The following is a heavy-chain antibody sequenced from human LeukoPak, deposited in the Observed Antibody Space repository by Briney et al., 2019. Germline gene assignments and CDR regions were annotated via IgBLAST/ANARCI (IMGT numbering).Heavy chain of an antibody. J-gene: IGHJ3*02. CDR1: GYSISSGYY. Sequence: SETLSLTCAVSGYSISSGYYWGWIRQPPGKGLEWIGSVYHSGSTYYNPSLKSRVTMSVDTSRNQFSLKLSSVTAADTAVYYCARHQWELGAFDIWGQGTMVTVFS. CDR2: VYHSGST. D-gene: IGHD1-26*01. CDR3: ARHQWELGAFDI. V-gene: IGHV4-38-2*01.